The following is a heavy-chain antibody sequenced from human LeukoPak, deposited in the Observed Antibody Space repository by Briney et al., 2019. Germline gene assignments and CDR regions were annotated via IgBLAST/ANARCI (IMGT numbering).Heavy chain of an antibody. D-gene: IGHD5-18*01. CDR3: ARGGYSYGYREGPYYYYYYMDV. CDR1: RFTFSSYE. V-gene: IGHV3-48*03. Sequence: GGSLRLSCAASRFTFSSYEMNWVRQAPGKGLEWVSYISSSGSTIYYADSVKGRFTISRDNAKNSLSLQMNSLRAEDTAVYYCARGGYSYGYREGPYYYYYYMDVWGKGTTVTISS. J-gene: IGHJ6*03. CDR2: ISSSGSTI.